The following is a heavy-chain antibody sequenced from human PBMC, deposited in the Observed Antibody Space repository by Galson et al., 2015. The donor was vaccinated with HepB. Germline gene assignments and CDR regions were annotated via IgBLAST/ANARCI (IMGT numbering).Heavy chain of an antibody. CDR1: GYTLTKLS. V-gene: IGHV1-24*01. CDR3: ARRGTSRGYSGYDY. J-gene: IGHJ4*02. D-gene: IGHD5-12*01. CDR2: FDPEDGET. Sequence: SVKVSCKVSGYTLTKLSMHWVRQAPGKGLEWMGGFDPEDGETIYAQKFQARVTMTEDTSTDTAYMDLSSLRSEDTAVYYCARRGTSRGYSGYDYWGQGTLATVSS.